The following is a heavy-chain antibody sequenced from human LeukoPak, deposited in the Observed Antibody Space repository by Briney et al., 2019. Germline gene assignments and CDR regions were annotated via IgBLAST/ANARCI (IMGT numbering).Heavy chain of an antibody. CDR3: ARHLGLAWDCGGDCLGFDAFDI. V-gene: IGHV4-39*01. D-gene: IGHD2-21*02. J-gene: IGHJ3*02. Sequence: PSETLSLTCTVSGGSISISSYYWGWIRQPPGKGLEWIGCIYYSGSTYYYPSLKSRVTISVDTSKNQFSLKLSSVTAADTAVYYCARHLGLAWDCGGDCLGFDAFDIWGQGTMVTVSS. CDR1: GGSISISSYY. CDR2: IYYSGST.